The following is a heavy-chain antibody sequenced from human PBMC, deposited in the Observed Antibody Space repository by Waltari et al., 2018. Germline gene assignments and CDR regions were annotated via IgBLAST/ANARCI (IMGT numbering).Heavy chain of an antibody. CDR2: IKTDGSET. Sequence: EVQVVESGGGLVQLGGSLRLSCAASGFPFSRSWMTWVRQAPGKGLEWVANIKTDGSETYYVDSVKGRFTISRDNTKNSLYLQMSSLRAEDTAVYYCAIGGVETSWYWRYWGQGTLVTVSS. CDR3: AIGGVETSWYWRY. D-gene: IGHD6-13*01. V-gene: IGHV3-7*01. J-gene: IGHJ4*02. CDR1: GFPFSRSW.